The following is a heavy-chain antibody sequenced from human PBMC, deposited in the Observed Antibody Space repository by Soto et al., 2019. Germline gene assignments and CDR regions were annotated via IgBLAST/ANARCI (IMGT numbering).Heavy chain of an antibody. CDR1: GSSFPKYP. Sequence: GGSLRLSCAASGSSFPKYPMHWVRQTPDKGLEWVAVISHDGVTKNSADSVKGRFSISRDNSRNTLYLEMTNMDPVDTATYYCAHTGIYTSSSRHWFDPWGQGTLVTVSS. V-gene: IGHV3-30-3*01. J-gene: IGHJ5*02. CDR3: AHTGIYTSSSRHWFDP. D-gene: IGHD6-6*01. CDR2: ISHDGVTK.